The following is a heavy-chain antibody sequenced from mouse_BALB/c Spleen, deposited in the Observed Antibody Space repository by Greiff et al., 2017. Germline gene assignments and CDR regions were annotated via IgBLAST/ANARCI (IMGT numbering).Heavy chain of an antibody. D-gene: IGHD1-1*01. V-gene: IGHV5-6-5*01. CDR2: ISSGGST. J-gene: IGHJ1*01. Sequence: VQLKESGGGLVKPGGSLKLSCAASGFTFSSYAMSWVRQTPEKRLEWVASISSGGSTYYPDSVKGRFTISRDNARNILYLQMSSLRSEDTAMYYCARGDGSSYWYFDVWGAGTTVTVSS. CDR3: ARGDGSSYWYFDV. CDR1: GFTFSSYA.